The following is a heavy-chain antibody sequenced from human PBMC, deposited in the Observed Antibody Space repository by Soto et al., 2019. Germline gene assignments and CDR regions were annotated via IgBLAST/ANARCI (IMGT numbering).Heavy chain of an antibody. CDR1: GGSISSGGYC. J-gene: IGHJ5*02. Sequence: SETLPHTCAVSGGSISSGGYCWSWIRKPPGKGLEWIGYIYHSGSTYYNPSLKSRVTISVDTSKNQFSLKLSSVTAADTAVYYCARFIFGYSYGSDWFDPWGQGTLVTVSS. V-gene: IGHV4-30-2*01. D-gene: IGHD5-18*01. CDR2: IYHSGST. CDR3: ARFIFGYSYGSDWFDP.